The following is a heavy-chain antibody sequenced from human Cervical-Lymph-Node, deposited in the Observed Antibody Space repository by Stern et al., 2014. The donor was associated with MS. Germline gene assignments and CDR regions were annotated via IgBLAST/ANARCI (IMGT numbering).Heavy chain of an antibody. Sequence: EVQLVETGAEVKKPGESLKISCKGSGYSFTANWIAWVRQMPGKGLEWMGIIYPGDSDTRYSPSCQGQVTISADKSISTAYLQWSSLKASDTAMYYCARDYGDYAFDYWGQGTLVTVSS. D-gene: IGHD4-17*01. J-gene: IGHJ4*02. V-gene: IGHV5-51*01. CDR1: GYSFTANW. CDR3: ARDYGDYAFDY. CDR2: IYPGDSDT.